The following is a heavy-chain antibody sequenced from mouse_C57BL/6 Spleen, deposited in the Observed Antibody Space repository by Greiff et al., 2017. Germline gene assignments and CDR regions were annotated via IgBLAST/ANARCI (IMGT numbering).Heavy chain of an antibody. CDR3: ARLGVSYWYFDV. CDR2: ISDGGSYT. V-gene: IGHV5-4*03. CDR1: GFTFSSYA. D-gene: IGHD3-3*01. J-gene: IGHJ1*03. Sequence: DVKLQESGGGLVKPGGSLKLSCAASGFTFSSYAMSWVRQTPEKRLEWVATISDGGSYTYYPDNVKGRFTISRDNAKNNLYLQMSHLKSEDTAMYYCARLGVSYWYFDVWGTGTTVTVSS.